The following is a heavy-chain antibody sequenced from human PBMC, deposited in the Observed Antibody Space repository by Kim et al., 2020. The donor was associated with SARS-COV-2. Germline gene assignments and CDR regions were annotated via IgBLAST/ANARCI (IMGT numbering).Heavy chain of an antibody. CDR3: ASPSFCADGICPYCDY. Sequence: ASVKVSCKASGYTFTKYGVHWVRQAPGQSLEWMGWVNAGNGDTHYSPKFQDRVTITRDTSATTAYMELSSLRSEDTAVYYCASPSFCADGICPYCDYWGQGTLVTVSS. V-gene: IGHV1-3*01. J-gene: IGHJ4*02. CDR1: GYTFTKYG. D-gene: IGHD2-8*01. CDR2: VNAGNGDT.